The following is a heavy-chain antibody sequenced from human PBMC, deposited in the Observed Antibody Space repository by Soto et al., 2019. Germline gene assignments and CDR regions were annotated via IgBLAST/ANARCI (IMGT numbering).Heavy chain of an antibody. Sequence: PGGSLRLSCAASGFTFSSYGMHWVRQAPGKGLEWVAVIWYDGSNKYYADSVKGRFTISRDNSKNTLYLQMNSLRAEDTAVYYCARDLVGTVYYYYYYGMDVWGQGTTVTV. CDR3: ARDLVGTVYYYYYYGMDV. CDR1: GFTFSSYG. D-gene: IGHD2-21*02. V-gene: IGHV3-33*01. CDR2: IWYDGSNK. J-gene: IGHJ6*02.